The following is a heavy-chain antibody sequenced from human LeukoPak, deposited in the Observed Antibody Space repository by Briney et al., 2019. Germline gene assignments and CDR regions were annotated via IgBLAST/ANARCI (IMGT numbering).Heavy chain of an antibody. CDR2: INYSGST. D-gene: IGHD3-3*01. CDR3: ARGRNFWSGYLSAGREYYSDY. CDR1: GGSFSGYY. V-gene: IGHV4-34*01. Sequence: SETLSLTCAVYGGSFSGYYWSWIRQPPGKGLEWIGEINYSGSTNYNPSLKSRVSISVDTSKNQFSLKLSSVTAADTAVYYCARGRNFWSGYLSAGREYYSDYWGQGTLVTVSS. J-gene: IGHJ4*02.